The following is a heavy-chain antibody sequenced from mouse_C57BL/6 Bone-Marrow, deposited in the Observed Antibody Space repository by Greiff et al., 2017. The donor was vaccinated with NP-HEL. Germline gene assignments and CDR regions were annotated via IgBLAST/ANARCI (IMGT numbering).Heavy chain of an antibody. Sequence: EVKVVESGGGLVQPGGSMKLSCAASGFTFSDAWMDWVRQSPEKGLEWVAEIRNKANNHATYYAESVKGRFTISRDDSKSSVYLQMNSLRAEDTGIYYCTSVVATDYAMDYWGQGTSVTVSS. V-gene: IGHV6-6*01. CDR2: IRNKANNHAT. CDR3: TSVVATDYAMDY. D-gene: IGHD1-1*01. CDR1: GFTFSDAW. J-gene: IGHJ4*01.